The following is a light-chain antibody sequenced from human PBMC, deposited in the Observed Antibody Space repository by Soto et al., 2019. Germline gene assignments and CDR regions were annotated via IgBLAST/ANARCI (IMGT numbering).Light chain of an antibody. J-gene: IGKJ2*01. CDR1: QSVSSS. CDR2: DAS. Sequence: EIVLTQSPATLSLSPGERATLSCRASQSVSSSLAWYQQKPGQPPRLLIYDASNRATGIPARFSGSGSGTDFTLTISSLEPEDFAVYYCQQRSNWLSTFGQGTKLEIK. V-gene: IGKV3-11*01. CDR3: QQRSNWLST.